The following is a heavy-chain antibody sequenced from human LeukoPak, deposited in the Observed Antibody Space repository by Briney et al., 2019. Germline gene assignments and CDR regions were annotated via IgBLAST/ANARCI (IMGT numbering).Heavy chain of an antibody. CDR2: INPNSGGT. CDR1: AYTFTGYY. Sequence: ASVKVSCKASAYTFTGYYMHWVRQAPGQGLEWMGWINPNSGGTNYAQKFQGRVTMTRDTSISTAYMELSRLRSDDTAVYYCARALYYYDSSGLYYYYGMDVWGQGTTVTVSS. J-gene: IGHJ6*02. CDR3: ARALYYYDSSGLYYYYGMDV. D-gene: IGHD3-22*01. V-gene: IGHV1-2*02.